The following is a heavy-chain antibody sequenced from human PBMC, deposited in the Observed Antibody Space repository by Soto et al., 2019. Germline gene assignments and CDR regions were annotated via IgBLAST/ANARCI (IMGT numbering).Heavy chain of an antibody. CDR3: ARDSSTPSSV. D-gene: IGHD2-2*01. V-gene: IGHV1-8*01. CDR1: GYTFTDYD. J-gene: IGHJ3*01. CDR2: MNPNSGNT. Sequence: EASVKVSCKTSGYTFTDYDINWVRQATGQGREWMGWMNPNSGNTGYAQKFQGRASMTRNTATSTAYMELSSLRSDHTAIYYCARDSSTPSSVWGQGTMGRVSS.